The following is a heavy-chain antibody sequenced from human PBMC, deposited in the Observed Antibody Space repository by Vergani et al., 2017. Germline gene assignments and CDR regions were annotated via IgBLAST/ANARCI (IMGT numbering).Heavy chain of an antibody. J-gene: IGHJ4*02. V-gene: IGHV1-46*03. CDR2: ISPDGFST. D-gene: IGHD3-9*01. Sequence: QVQLVQSGAEVGKPGASVKISCKAYGYPFTAYYIHWVRQAPEQGLEWVGVISPDGFSTFYAQKFQGRVTVTRDTSTSTVYMELTSLRSDDTAVYYCVREPPLTGFFDYWGQGTLVAVSS. CDR1: GYPFTAYY. CDR3: VREPPLTGFFDY.